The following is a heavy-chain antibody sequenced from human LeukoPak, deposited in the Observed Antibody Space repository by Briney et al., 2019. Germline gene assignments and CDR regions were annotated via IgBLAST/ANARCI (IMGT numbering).Heavy chain of an antibody. CDR3: AKDGESGSYLLAY. V-gene: IGHV3-30*02. CDR2: IRYDGSNK. Sequence: GGSLRLSRAASGFTFSSYGMHWVRQAPGKGLEWVAFIRYDGSNKYYADSVKGRFTISRDNSKNTLYLQMNSLRAEDTAVYYCAKDGESGSYLLAYWGQGTLVIVSS. CDR1: GFTFSSYG. D-gene: IGHD1-26*01. J-gene: IGHJ4*02.